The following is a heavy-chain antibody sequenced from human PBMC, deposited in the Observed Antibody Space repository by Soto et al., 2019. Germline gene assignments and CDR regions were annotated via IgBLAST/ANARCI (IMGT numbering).Heavy chain of an antibody. CDR1: GATFSSYA. D-gene: IGHD3-22*01. CDR2: IIPFFGTP. Sequence: QVLLVQSGAEVKKPGSSVKVSCKLSGATFSSYAMSWVRQAPGQGPEWIGGIIPFFGTPNYAQKFQGRVTITADTSTATSYMELSSLRSDDTAVYYCARDKGAYYSHLVYWGQGTLVTVSS. V-gene: IGHV1-69*06. CDR3: ARDKGAYYSHLVY. J-gene: IGHJ4*02.